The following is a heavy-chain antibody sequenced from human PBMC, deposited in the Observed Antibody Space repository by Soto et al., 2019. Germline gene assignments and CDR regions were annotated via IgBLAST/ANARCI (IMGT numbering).Heavy chain of an antibody. CDR2: MNPTSGNT. CDR1: GYTITSYD. V-gene: IGHV1-8*01. Sequence: QLQLVQSGAEVKKPGASVKVSCKASGYTITSYDINWVRQATGQGLEWMGWMNPTSGNTGYAQKFQGRVTMTRNTSISTAYMELSSLRSEDTAVYYCARSGRQQLVSWFDPWGQGTLVTVSS. J-gene: IGHJ5*02. CDR3: ARSGRQQLVSWFDP. D-gene: IGHD6-13*01.